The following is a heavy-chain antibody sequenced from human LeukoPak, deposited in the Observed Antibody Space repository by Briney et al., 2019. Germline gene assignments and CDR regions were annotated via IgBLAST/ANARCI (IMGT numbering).Heavy chain of an antibody. CDR2: ISYDGSNK. Sequence: GGSLRLSCAASGFTFSSYAMHWVRQAPGKGLEWVAVISYDGSNKYYADSVKGRFTISRDNAKNSLYLQMNSLRAEDTAMYYCARRSLNFDYWGQGTLVTVSS. CDR3: ARRSLNFDY. CDR1: GFTFSSYA. J-gene: IGHJ4*02. V-gene: IGHV3-30-3*01.